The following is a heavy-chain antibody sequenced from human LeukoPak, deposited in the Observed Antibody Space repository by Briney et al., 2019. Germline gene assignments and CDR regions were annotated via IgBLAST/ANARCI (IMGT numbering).Heavy chain of an antibody. D-gene: IGHD2-15*01. CDR1: GFFFSAYQ. J-gene: IGHJ4*02. V-gene: IGHV1-46*01. CDR2: INPSGGST. CDR3: ARDCSGGSCRNFDY. Sequence: ASVRVSCKTSGFFFSAYQMHWVRQAPGQGLEWMGVINPSGGSTTYAQMFQGRVTMTRDTSTSTVYMDLSSLRSEDTAVYYCARDCSGGSCRNFDYWGQGTLVTVSS.